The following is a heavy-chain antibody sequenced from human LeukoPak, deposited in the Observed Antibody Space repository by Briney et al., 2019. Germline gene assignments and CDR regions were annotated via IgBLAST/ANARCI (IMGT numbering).Heavy chain of an antibody. CDR1: GGTFSSYA. J-gene: IGHJ4*02. D-gene: IGHD6-6*01. Sequence: ASVKVSCKASGGTFSSYAISWVRQAPGQGLEWMGWMNPNSGNTGYAQKFQGRVTMTRNTSISTAYMELSSLRSEDMAVYYCARDTLYSSSSGYHYWGQGTLVTVSS. CDR3: ARDTLYSSSSGYHY. CDR2: MNPNSGNT. V-gene: IGHV1-8*02.